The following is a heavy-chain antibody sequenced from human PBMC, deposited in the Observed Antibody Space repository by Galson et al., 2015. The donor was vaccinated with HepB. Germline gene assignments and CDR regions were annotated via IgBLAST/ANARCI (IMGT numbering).Heavy chain of an antibody. CDR3: ASSGSGSFYESIKY. D-gene: IGHD3-10*01. V-gene: IGHV4-59*13. Sequence: TLSLTCTVSGGSIGSNYWSWIRQPPEKGLEWIGYTQHRGATLYNPSLKSRLSVSVDTSKNEFSLKLTSVTAADTAVYYCASSGSGSFYESIKYWGRGTLVTVSS. CDR1: GGSIGSNY. CDR2: TQHRGAT. J-gene: IGHJ4*02.